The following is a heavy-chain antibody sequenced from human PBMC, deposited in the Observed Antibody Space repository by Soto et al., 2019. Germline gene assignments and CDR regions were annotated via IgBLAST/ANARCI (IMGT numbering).Heavy chain of an antibody. CDR2: IFSSGGT. Sequence: QLQLQEWGPGLVKSSETLSLICTVSGDSIRSTSYYWGWIRQPPGKGLEWIGSIFSSGGTYHNPSLQSRVAISVDTSKNQFSLEVRSVTAADTATYYFARHAGDSVLMIDFWGQGTLVSVSS. CDR1: GDSIRSTSYY. CDR3: ARHAGDSVLMIDF. V-gene: IGHV4-39*01. D-gene: IGHD5-12*01. J-gene: IGHJ4*02.